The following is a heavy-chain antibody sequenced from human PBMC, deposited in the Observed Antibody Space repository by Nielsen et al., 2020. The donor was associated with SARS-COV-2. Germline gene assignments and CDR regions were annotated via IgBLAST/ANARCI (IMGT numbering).Heavy chain of an antibody. Sequence: SETLSLTCAVYGGSFSGYYWSWIRQPPGKGLEWIGEINHSGSTNYNPSLKSRVTISVDTSKNQFSLKLSSVTAADTAVYYCARRRRVLRFLEWLSYGMDVWGQGTTVTVSS. CDR1: GGSFSGYY. J-gene: IGHJ6*02. V-gene: IGHV4-34*01. CDR3: ARRRRVLRFLEWLSYGMDV. CDR2: INHSGST. D-gene: IGHD3-3*01.